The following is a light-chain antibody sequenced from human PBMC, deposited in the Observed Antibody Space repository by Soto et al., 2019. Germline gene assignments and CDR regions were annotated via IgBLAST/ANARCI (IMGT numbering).Light chain of an antibody. CDR3: QQYYKWPRT. CDR1: QSISSW. V-gene: IGKV1-5*01. J-gene: IGKJ1*01. Sequence: QMSQSPFTVSASVGDRVTISCRASQSISSWLAWYQQKPGKAPYLLISDVSSLERGVPSRFSGSGSGTDFTLTISSLQSEDFAVYYCQQYYKWPRTFGQGTKVDIK. CDR2: DVS.